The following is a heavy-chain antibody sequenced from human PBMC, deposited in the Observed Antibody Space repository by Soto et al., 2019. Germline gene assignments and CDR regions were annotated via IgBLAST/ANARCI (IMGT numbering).Heavy chain of an antibody. Sequence: LRLSCAASGFTLSRHTMNWVRQAPGKGLEWVSFIGSRTSDIYYADSVKGRFTISRDNAKNSLYLDLTRLRAEDTAVYFCVRDYHDTSGYPNTFDMWGQGTMVTV. V-gene: IGHV3-21*01. D-gene: IGHD3-22*01. J-gene: IGHJ3*02. CDR3: VRDYHDTSGYPNTFDM. CDR2: IGSRTSDI. CDR1: GFTLSRHT.